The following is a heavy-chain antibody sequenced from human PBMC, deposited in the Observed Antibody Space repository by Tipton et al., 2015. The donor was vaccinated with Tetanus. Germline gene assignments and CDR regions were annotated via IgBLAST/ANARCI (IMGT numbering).Heavy chain of an antibody. V-gene: IGHV4-31*02. Sequence: LEWIGDIYSSGSTYYNPSLKSRVTISVDTSKNQFSLKLNSVTAADTAVYYCARHQSGYFTPFDYWGQGNLVTVSS. CDR3: ARHQSGYFTPFDY. J-gene: IGHJ4*02. CDR2: IYSSGST. D-gene: IGHD3-3*01.